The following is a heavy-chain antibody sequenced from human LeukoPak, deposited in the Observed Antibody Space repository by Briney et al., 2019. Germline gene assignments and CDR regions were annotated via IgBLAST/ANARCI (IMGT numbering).Heavy chain of an antibody. J-gene: IGHJ3*01. CDR1: GFTFRNYD. Sequence: PGGSLRLSCTGSGFTFRNYDVNWVRQAPGKGPEWVSSISSSSAHISYADSVKGRFTISGDNAKNSLHLQMDNLRAEDTAMYYCARGIDIILGTTDAFDLWGQGTMVTVSS. D-gene: IGHD1-14*01. CDR2: ISSSSAHI. CDR3: ARGIDIILGTTDAFDL. V-gene: IGHV3-21*01.